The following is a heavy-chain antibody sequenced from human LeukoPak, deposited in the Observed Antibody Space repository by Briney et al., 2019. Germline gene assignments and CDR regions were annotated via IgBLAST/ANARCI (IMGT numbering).Heavy chain of an antibody. V-gene: IGHV3-30*03. CDR1: GFTFSKFG. CDR3: ASRSMASDY. CDR2: ISDDGRNK. D-gene: IGHD2/OR15-2a*01. Sequence: PGGSLRLSCAASGFTFSKFGMHWVRQAPGKGLEWVALISDDGRNKYYADSVKGRFTISRDNSKNTLYLQMSSLRAEDTAVYYCASRSMASDYWGQGTLVTVSS. J-gene: IGHJ4*02.